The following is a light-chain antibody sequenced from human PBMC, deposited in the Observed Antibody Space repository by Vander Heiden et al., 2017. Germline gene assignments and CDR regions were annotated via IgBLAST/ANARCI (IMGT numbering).Light chain of an antibody. CDR1: RSIDNF. CDR3: QQTYSTLTT. V-gene: IGKV1-39*01. J-gene: IGKJ1*01. Sequence: DIQMTQSPSSLSASVGDRVTITCRASRSIDNFLNWYQQKPGQAPSLLIYAASTLQGGVPSRFSGSGSGTDFTLTISSLDPEDFASYYCQQTYSTLTTFGRGTKVEIK. CDR2: AAS.